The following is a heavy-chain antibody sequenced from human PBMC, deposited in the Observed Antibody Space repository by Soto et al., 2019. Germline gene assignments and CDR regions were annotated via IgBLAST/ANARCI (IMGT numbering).Heavy chain of an antibody. CDR2: IWYDGSNK. CDR3: ARGGGSGSSFVGYYYYTLDV. CDR1: GFTFSTSG. J-gene: IGHJ6*02. D-gene: IGHD1-26*01. Sequence: QVQLVESGGGVVQPGRSLRLSCTASGFTFSTSGMHWVRQAPGKGLEWVTVIWYDGSNKYYADSVKGRFTISRDNSKNTLYLHMNSLRGDDTAVYYCARGGGSGSSFVGYYYYTLDVWGQGTTVTVSS. V-gene: IGHV3-33*01.